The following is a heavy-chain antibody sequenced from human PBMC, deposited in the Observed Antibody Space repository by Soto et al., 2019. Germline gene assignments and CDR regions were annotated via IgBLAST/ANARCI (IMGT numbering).Heavy chain of an antibody. V-gene: IGHV3-33*01. D-gene: IGHD2-2*01. Sequence: QVQLVESGGGVVQPGRSLRLSCAASGFTFSSYGMHWVRQAPGKGLEWVAVIWYDGSNKYYADSVKGRFTISRDNSKITLYLQMNSLRAEDTAVYYCARALLGYCSSTSCSADYYGMDVWGQGTTVTVSS. CDR2: IWYDGSNK. CDR1: GFTFSSYG. J-gene: IGHJ6*02. CDR3: ARALLGYCSSTSCSADYYGMDV.